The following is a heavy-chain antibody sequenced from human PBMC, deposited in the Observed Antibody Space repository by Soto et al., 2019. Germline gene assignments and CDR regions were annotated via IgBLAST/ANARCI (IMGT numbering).Heavy chain of an antibody. V-gene: IGHV3-33*01. CDR2: IWYDGSNK. Sequence: QVQLVESGGGVVQPGRSLRLSCAASGFTFSSYGMHWVRQAPGKGLEWVAVIWYDGSNKYYADSVKGRFTISRDNSKNTLYLQMNSLRAEDTAVYYCASSGDSAGWGIDFWGQGTLVTVSS. CDR3: ASSGDSAGWGIDF. CDR1: GFTFSSYG. D-gene: IGHD6-19*01. J-gene: IGHJ4*02.